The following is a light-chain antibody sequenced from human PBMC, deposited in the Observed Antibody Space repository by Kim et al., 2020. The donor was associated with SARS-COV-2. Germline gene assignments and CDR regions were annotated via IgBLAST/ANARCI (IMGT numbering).Light chain of an antibody. CDR1: QSVSNN. V-gene: IGKV3-15*01. CDR2: GAS. CDR3: QQYENWLT. J-gene: IGKJ4*01. Sequence: VSPGESAPLSCRASQSVSNNLAWYQQKPGQAPRLLIYGASTRATGIPVRFIGSGSGTVFTLTITSLQSEDSAVYYCQQYENWLTFGGGTKVDIK.